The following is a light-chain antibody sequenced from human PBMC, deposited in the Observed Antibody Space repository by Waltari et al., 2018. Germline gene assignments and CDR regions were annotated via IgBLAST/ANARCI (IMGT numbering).Light chain of an antibody. V-gene: IGKV3-20*01. CDR2: GVS. J-gene: IGKJ4*01. CDR1: QSVNMNY. CDR3: QQYGNSPLT. Sequence: QSVNMNYLAWYQHKPGQAPRLLIFGVSSRATGIPDRFSGSGSGADFTLTISRLEPADFAVYYCQQYGNSPLTFGGGTKVEIK.